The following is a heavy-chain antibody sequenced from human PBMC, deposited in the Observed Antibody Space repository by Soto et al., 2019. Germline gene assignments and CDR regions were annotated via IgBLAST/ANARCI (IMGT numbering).Heavy chain of an antibody. CDR3: ARTYNGRCFDI. CDR2: VYSGGIT. CDR1: DFTVTSNY. J-gene: IGHJ3*02. D-gene: IGHD1-26*01. V-gene: IGHV3-53*02. Sequence: EVQLMETGGGLIQPGGSLRLSCTASDFTVTSNYMSWVRQAPGKGLEWVSVVYSGGITYYADAVKGRFTISRDSSKNTLYVQMKSLRAEDTALYYCARTYNGRCFDIWGQGTMVTVSS.